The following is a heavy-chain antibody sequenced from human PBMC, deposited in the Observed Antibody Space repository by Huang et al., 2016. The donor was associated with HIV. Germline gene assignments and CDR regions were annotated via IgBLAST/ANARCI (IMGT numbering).Heavy chain of an antibody. V-gene: IGHV3-21*06. CDR2: ISGSSTYV. J-gene: IGHJ3*01. CDR1: GFAFNTF. CDR3: ARDFGDTGIAFKAFDL. Sequence: EVQLVESGGGLVKPGGSLRLSCASSGFAFNTFMNCVRQAPGKGLEWCSSISGSSTYVYYADAVDGRFTISRDNAKNLLYLQMNILRAEDTAIFYCARDFGDTGIAFKAFDLWGQGTMVTVSP. D-gene: IGHD5-18*01.